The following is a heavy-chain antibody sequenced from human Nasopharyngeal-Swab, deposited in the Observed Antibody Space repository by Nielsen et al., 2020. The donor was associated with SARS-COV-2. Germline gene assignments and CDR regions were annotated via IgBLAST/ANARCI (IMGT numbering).Heavy chain of an antibody. D-gene: IGHD6-13*01. CDR2: TYYRSQWNY. CDR3: ARIQQQLPGIV. CDR1: GDSVSNNRAA. Sequence: QTPALTSAISGDSVSNNRAAWSWIRQSPARGLERLVRTYYRSQWNYDYADSVRGRVTVNPDTASNQVSLHLNSVTPEDTAVYYCARIQQQLPGIVWGQGTMVIVSS. V-gene: IGHV6-1*01. J-gene: IGHJ3*01.